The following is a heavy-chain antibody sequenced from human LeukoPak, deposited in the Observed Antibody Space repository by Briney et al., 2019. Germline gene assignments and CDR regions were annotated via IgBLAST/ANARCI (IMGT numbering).Heavy chain of an antibody. CDR2: IIPIFGTA. CDR1: GGTFSSYA. V-gene: IGHV1-69*13. J-gene: IGHJ4*02. CDR3: AMTYCSGGSCYTGVFDY. D-gene: IGHD2-15*01. Sequence: ASVKVSCKASGGTFSSYAISWVRQAPGQGLEWMGGIIPIFGTANYAQKFQGRVTITADESTSTAYMELSSLRSKDTAVYYCAMTYCSGGSCYTGVFDYWGQGTLVTVSS.